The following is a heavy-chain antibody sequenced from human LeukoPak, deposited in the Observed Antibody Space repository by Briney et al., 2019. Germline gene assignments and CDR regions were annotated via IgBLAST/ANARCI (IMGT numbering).Heavy chain of an antibody. V-gene: IGHV1-69*01. CDR2: IIPIFGTA. CDR1: GGTFSSYA. Sequence: ASVKVSCKASGGTFSSYAISWVRQAPGQGLEWMGGIIPIFGTANYAQKFQGRVTITADESASTAYMELSSLRSEDTAVYYCASAAGGCSSTSCYNYWGQGTLVTVSS. CDR3: ASAAGGCSSTSCYNY. J-gene: IGHJ4*02. D-gene: IGHD2-2*02.